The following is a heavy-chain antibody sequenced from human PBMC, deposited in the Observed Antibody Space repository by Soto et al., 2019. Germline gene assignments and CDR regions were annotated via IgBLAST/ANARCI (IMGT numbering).Heavy chain of an antibody. D-gene: IGHD1-1*01. Sequence: QVQLVQSGAEVTKPGYSVKVSCKASGGTFSSYAISWVRRVPGQGLEWMGGIIPIFGTANYAQKFQGRVTITADESTSTAYMELSSLRSEDTAVYYCAANWNYVLDVWGQGSTVPVSS. V-gene: IGHV1-69*01. CDR2: IIPIFGTA. J-gene: IGHJ6*02. CDR3: AANWNYVLDV. CDR1: GGTFSSYA.